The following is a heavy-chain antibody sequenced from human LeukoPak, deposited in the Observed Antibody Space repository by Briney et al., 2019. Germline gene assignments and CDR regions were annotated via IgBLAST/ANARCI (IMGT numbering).Heavy chain of an antibody. V-gene: IGHV4-4*02. CDR2: VHLDGTT. Sequence: PSGTLSLTCGVSGGSVASTNWWTWVRQPPGKGLEWIGEVHLDGTTNYNPSLKSRLTMSVDLSENHISLTLTSVTAADAAVYYCAREGGFYRPFDYSGQGTLVTVSS. D-gene: IGHD3-3*01. CDR3: AREGGFYRPFDY. J-gene: IGHJ4*02. CDR1: GGSVASTNW.